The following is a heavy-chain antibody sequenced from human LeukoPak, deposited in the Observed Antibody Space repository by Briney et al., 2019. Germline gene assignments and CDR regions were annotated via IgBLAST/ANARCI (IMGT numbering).Heavy chain of an antibody. CDR3: ARDLGYCSSTSCYYYMDV. CDR2: INPSGGST. CDR1: GYTFTSYY. D-gene: IGHD2-2*01. V-gene: IGHV1-46*03. Sequence: ASVKVSCKASGYTFTSYYMHWVRQAPGQGLEWMGIINPSGGSTSYAQKFQGGVTMTRDTSTSTVYMELSSLRSEDTAVYYCARDLGYCSSTSCYYYMDVWGKGTTVTVSS. J-gene: IGHJ6*03.